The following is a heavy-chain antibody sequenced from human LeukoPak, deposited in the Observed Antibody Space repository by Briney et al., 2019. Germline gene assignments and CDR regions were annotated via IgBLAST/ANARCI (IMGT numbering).Heavy chain of an antibody. CDR3: ARTSQWERTRKYYYYYYMDV. CDR1: GGSISSSSYY. Sequence: SETLSLTCTVSGGSISSSSYYWGWIRQPPGKGLEWIGSIYYSGSTYYNPSLKSRVTISVDTSKNQFSLKLSSVTAADTAVYYCARTSQWERTRKYYYYYYMDVWGKGTTVTVSS. CDR2: IYYSGST. V-gene: IGHV4-39*01. D-gene: IGHD1-26*01. J-gene: IGHJ6*03.